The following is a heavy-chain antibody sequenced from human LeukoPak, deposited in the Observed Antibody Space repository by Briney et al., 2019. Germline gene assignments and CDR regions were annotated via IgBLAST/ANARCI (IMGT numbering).Heavy chain of an antibody. CDR2: INWNGGST. CDR3: ASNWNYAPFDY. V-gene: IGHV3-20*04. CDR1: GFTFDDYG. J-gene: IGHJ4*02. D-gene: IGHD1-7*01. Sequence: GGSLRLSCAASGFTFDDYGMNWVRQAPGKGLEWVSGINWNGGSTGYADSVKGRFTISRDNAKNSLYLQMNSLRAEDTALYYCASNWNYAPFDYWGQGTLVTVSS.